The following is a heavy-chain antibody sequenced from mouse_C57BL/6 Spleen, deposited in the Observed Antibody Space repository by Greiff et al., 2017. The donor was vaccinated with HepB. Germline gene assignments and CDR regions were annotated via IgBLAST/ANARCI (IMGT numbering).Heavy chain of an antibody. J-gene: IGHJ2*01. D-gene: IGHD3-3*01. CDR2: IDPETGGT. V-gene: IGHV1-15*01. CDR3: TRDRDGAFDY. Sequence: QVQLKQSGAELVRPGASVTLSCKASGYTFTDYEMHWVKQTPVHGLEWIGAIDPETGGTAYNQKFKGKAILTADKSSSTAYMELRSLTSEDSAVYYCTRDRDGAFDYWGQGTTLTVSS. CDR1: GYTFTDYE.